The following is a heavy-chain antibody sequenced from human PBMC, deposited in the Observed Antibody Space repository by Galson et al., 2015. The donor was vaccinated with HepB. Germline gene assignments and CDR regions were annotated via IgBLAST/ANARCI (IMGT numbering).Heavy chain of an antibody. CDR2: IYPGDSDT. Sequence: QSGAEVKKPGESLKISCKGSGYISSNYWIAWVRQMPGKGLEWMGVIYPGDSDTRYSPSFKGQGTISADKSISTAYLQWNSLKASDTAMYYCARHFSSGSYGFLQAFHYWGQGTLVTVSS. V-gene: IGHV5-51*01. D-gene: IGHD1-26*01. CDR1: GYISSNYW. CDR3: ARHFSSGSYGFLQAFHY. J-gene: IGHJ4*02.